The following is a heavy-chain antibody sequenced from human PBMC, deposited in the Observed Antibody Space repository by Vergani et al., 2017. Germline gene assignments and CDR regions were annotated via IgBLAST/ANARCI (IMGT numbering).Heavy chain of an antibody. CDR2: IYHSGST. CDR3: ASARKNTAALFDY. CDR1: GYSISSGYY. J-gene: IGHJ4*02. V-gene: IGHV4-38-2*01. Sequence: QVQLQESGPGLVKPSETLSLTCAVSGYSISSGYYWGWIRQPPGKGLEWIGSIYHSGSTSYNPSLKSRVTISVDTSKNQFSLKLSSVTAADTAVYYCASARKNTAALFDYWGQGTLVTVSS. D-gene: IGHD5-18*01.